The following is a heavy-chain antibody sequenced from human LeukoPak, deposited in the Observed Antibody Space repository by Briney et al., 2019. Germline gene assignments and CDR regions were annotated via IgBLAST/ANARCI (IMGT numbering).Heavy chain of an antibody. D-gene: IGHD4-17*01. CDR1: GGTFSSYA. V-gene: IGHV1-69*05. Sequence: SVKVSCKASGGTFSSYAISWVRQAPGQGLEWMGGIIPIFGTANYAQKFQGRVTITTDESTSTAYMELSSLRSEDTAVYYCASLAVTTHSHYYYYGMDVWGQGTTVTVSS. CDR2: IIPIFGTA. CDR3: ASLAVTTHSHYYYYGMDV. J-gene: IGHJ6*02.